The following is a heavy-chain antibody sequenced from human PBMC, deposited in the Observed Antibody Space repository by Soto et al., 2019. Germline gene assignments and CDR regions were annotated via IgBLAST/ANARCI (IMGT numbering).Heavy chain of an antibody. CDR2: ISSSSSTI. CDR3: ARDQLEVAGPDWFDP. Sequence: AGSLRLSCAASGFTFSSYGMHWVRQAPGKGLEWVSYISSSSSTIYYADSVKGRFTISRDNAKNSLYLQMNSLRDEDTAVYYCARDQLEVAGPDWFDPWGQGTLVTVSS. J-gene: IGHJ5*02. CDR1: GFTFSSYG. D-gene: IGHD6-19*01. V-gene: IGHV3-48*02.